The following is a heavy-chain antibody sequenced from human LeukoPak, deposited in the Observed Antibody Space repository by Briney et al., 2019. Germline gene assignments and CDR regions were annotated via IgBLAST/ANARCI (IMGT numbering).Heavy chain of an antibody. J-gene: IGHJ6*02. CDR1: GFTFSSYG. Sequence: GGSLRLSCAASGFTFSSYGMHWVRQAPGKGLEWVAVIWYDGSNKYYADSVKGRFTISRDNSKNTLYLQMNSLRAEDTAVYYCARGDSSWPYYYYGMDVWGQGTTVTVSS. D-gene: IGHD6-13*01. CDR2: IWYDGSNK. V-gene: IGHV3-33*01. CDR3: ARGDSSWPYYYYGMDV.